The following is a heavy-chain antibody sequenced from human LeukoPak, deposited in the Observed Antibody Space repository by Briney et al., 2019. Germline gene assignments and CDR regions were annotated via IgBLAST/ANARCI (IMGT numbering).Heavy chain of an antibody. D-gene: IGHD4-17*01. V-gene: IGHV1-8*01. CDR1: GYTFTSYD. CDR3: ARIDYGDYQGAFDI. Sequence: ASVKVSCKASGYTFTSYDINWVRQATGQGLEWMGWMNPNSGNTGYAQKFQGRVTMTRNTSISTAYMELSSLRSEDTAVYYCARIDYGDYQGAFDIWGQGTMVTVSS. J-gene: IGHJ3*02. CDR2: MNPNSGNT.